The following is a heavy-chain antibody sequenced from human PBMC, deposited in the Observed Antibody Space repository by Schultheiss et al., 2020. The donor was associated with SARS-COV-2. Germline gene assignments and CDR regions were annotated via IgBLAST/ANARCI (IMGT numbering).Heavy chain of an antibody. J-gene: IGHJ3*02. CDR2: IYPGDSDT. Sequence: GASLKISCKGSGYSFTSYWIGWVRQMPGKGLEWMGIIYPGDSDTRYSPSFQGQVTISADKSISTAYLQWSSLKASDTAMYYCARRPGSWYWAFDIWGQGTMVTVSS. CDR3: ARRPGSWYWAFDI. D-gene: IGHD6-13*01. V-gene: IGHV5-51*01. CDR1: GYSFTSYW.